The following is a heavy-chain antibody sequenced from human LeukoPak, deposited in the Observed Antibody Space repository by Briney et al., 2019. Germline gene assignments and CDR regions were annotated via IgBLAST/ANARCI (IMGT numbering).Heavy chain of an antibody. CDR2: IYTSGST. V-gene: IGHV4-4*07. CDR1: GGSISSYY. CDR3: ARDQQYHRPAGWFDP. Sequence: SETLSLTCTVSGGSISSYYWSWIRQPAGKGLEWIGRIYTSGSTNYNPSLKSRVTMSVDTSKNQFSLELNSVTAADTAVYYCARDQQYHRPAGWFDPWGQGTLVTVSS. D-gene: IGHD1-14*01. J-gene: IGHJ5*02.